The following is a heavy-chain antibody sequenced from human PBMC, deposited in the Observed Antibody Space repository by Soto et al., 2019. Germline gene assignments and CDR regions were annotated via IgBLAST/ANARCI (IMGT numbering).Heavy chain of an antibody. Sequence: CAASGFTFSSYGMHWVRQAPGKGLEWVAVISYDGSNKYYADSVKGRFTISRDNSKNTLYLQMNSLRAEDTAVYYCAKGGSGWYLDAFDIWGQGTLVTVSS. J-gene: IGHJ4*02. D-gene: IGHD6-19*01. CDR1: GFTFSSYG. CDR2: ISYDGSNK. V-gene: IGHV3-30*18. CDR3: AKGGSGWYLDAFDI.